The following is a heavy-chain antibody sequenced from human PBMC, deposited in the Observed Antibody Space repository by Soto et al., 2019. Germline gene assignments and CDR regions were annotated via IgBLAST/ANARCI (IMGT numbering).Heavy chain of an antibody. CDR2: IIPIFGTA. CDR3: ARVRVVVVPAAIRHYGMDV. V-gene: IGHV1-69*06. J-gene: IGHJ6*02. Sequence: SVKVSCKASGGTFGSFALTWVRQAPGQGLEWMGGIIPIFGTANYAQKFQGRVTITADKSTSTAYMELSSLRSEDTAVYYCARVRVVVVPAAIRHYGMDVWGQGTTVTVSS. CDR1: GGTFGSFA. D-gene: IGHD2-2*02.